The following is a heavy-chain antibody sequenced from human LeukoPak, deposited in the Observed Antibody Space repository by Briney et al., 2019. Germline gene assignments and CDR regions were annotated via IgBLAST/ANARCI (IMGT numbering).Heavy chain of an antibody. Sequence: ASVKVSCKASGYTFTGPYMHWVRQAPGQGLEWMGWINPNSGGTNYAQKFQGRVTMTRDTSISTAYMELSRLRSDDTAVYYCARVLGLSYYDSSGYRGDAFDIWGQGTMVTVSS. CDR2: INPNSGGT. CDR1: GYTFTGPY. J-gene: IGHJ3*02. CDR3: ARVLGLSYYDSSGYRGDAFDI. V-gene: IGHV1-2*02. D-gene: IGHD3-22*01.